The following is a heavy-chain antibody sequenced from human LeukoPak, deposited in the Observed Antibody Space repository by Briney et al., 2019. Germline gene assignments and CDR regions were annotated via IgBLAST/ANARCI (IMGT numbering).Heavy chain of an antibody. CDR2: IYTSGST. CDR1: GGSISSYY. J-gene: IGHJ4*02. D-gene: IGHD6-19*01. V-gene: IGHV4-4*09. CDR3: ARSGGWQSPFDY. Sequence: SETLSLTCTVSGGSISSYYGTWIRQPPGKGLEWIGYIYTSGSTNYNPSLKSRVTISVDTSKNQFSLKLSSVTAADTAVYYCARSGGWQSPFDYWGQGTLVTVSS.